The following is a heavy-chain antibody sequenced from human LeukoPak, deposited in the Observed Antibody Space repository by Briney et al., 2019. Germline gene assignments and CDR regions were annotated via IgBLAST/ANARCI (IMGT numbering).Heavy chain of an antibody. CDR1: GYTFTSYA. J-gene: IGHJ4*02. D-gene: IGHD1-7*01. CDR3: ARGGVTGTRDY. V-gene: IGHV1-3*01. CDR2: INAGNGNT. Sequence: GASVKVSCKASGYTFTSYAMHWVRQAPGQRLEWMGWINAGNGNTKYSQKFQGRVTITRDTSASTAYMELSSLRSDDTAVYYCARGGVTGTRDYWGQGTLVTVSS.